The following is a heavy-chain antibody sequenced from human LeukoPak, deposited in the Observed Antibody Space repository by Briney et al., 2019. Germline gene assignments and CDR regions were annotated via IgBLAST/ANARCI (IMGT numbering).Heavy chain of an antibody. CDR1: GFTFNTYT. V-gene: IGHV3-48*04. CDR2: ISGSSGII. Sequence: QSGGSLRLSCAASGFTFNTYTMNWVRQAPGKGLEWVSYISGSSGIIDYADSVKGRFTISRDNAKNSLYLQMNSLRAEDTAVYYCARRRYNWNAIDYWGQGTLVTVSS. CDR3: ARRRYNWNAIDY. D-gene: IGHD1-20*01. J-gene: IGHJ4*02.